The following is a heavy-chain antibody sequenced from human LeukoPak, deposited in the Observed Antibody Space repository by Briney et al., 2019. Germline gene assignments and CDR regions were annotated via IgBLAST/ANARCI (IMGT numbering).Heavy chain of an antibody. V-gene: IGHV1-69*05. CDR2: IIPIFGTA. Sequence: ASVKVSCKASGGTFSSYAISWVRQAPGQGLEWMGGIIPIFGTANYAQKFQGRVTITTDESTSTAYMELSSLRSEDTAVYYCASARVAAHYYFDYWGQGTLVTVSS. J-gene: IGHJ4*02. CDR3: ASARVAAHYYFDY. CDR1: GGTFSSYA. D-gene: IGHD2-15*01.